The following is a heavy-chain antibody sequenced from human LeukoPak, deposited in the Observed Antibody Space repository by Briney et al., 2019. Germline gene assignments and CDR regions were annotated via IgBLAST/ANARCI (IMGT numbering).Heavy chain of an antibody. J-gene: IGHJ4*02. CDR1: GFTFDDYA. D-gene: IGHD6-19*01. Sequence: GGSLRLSCAASGFTFDDYAMHWVRQAPGKGLEWVAIISYDGRITYYTDSVKGRFTISRDNSKNTLYLQMNSLRPEDTGVYYCARTVAGHFDYWGQGALVTVSS. CDR2: ISYDGRIT. CDR3: ARTVAGHFDY. V-gene: IGHV3-30*04.